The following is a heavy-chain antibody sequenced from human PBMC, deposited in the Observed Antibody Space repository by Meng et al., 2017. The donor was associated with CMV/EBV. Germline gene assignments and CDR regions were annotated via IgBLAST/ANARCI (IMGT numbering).Heavy chain of an antibody. CDR2: IYYSGST. Sequence: GSLRLSCTVSGGSISSSSYYWGWIRQPPGKGLEWIGSIYYSGSTYYNPSLKSRVTISVDTSKNQFSLKLSSVTAADTAVYYCAREPMDVWGQGTTVTSP. V-gene: IGHV4-39*07. CDR3: AREPMDV. J-gene: IGHJ6*02. CDR1: GGSISSSSYY.